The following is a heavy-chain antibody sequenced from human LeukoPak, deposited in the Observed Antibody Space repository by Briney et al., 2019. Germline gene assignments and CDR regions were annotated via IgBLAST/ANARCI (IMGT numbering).Heavy chain of an antibody. CDR3: ARGSVNYCSSTSCSGAFDI. D-gene: IGHD2-2*01. Sequence: PSQTLSLTCSVYGGSFSGDYWSWIRQPPRKGLEWIGEINHSGSTNYNPSLKSRVTISVDTSKNQVSLKLRSVTAADTAVYYCARGSVNYCSSTSCSGAFDIWGQGTMVTVSS. CDR1: GGSFSGDY. J-gene: IGHJ3*02. CDR2: INHSGST. V-gene: IGHV4-34*01.